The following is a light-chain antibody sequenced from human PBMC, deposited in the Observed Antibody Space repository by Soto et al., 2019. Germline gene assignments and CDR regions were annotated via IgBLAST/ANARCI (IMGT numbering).Light chain of an antibody. Sequence: EIVLTQSPATLSLSPGERVTLSCRASQGISTDLAWYQQKPGQAPRLLVYDASNRASGIPDRFSGSVSGTDVTRTISSLEPEDFAVYYCQPRTNWPPRPLTFGGGTRVDIK. CDR1: QGISTD. J-gene: IGKJ4*01. V-gene: IGKV3-11*01. CDR2: DAS. CDR3: QPRTNWPPRPLT.